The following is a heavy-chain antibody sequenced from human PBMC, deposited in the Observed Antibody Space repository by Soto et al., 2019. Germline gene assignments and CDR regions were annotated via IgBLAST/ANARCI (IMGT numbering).Heavy chain of an antibody. Sequence: PSETLSLTCTVSGGSISSGGYYWSWIRQHPGKGLEWIGYIYYSGSTYYNPSLKSRVTISVDTSKNQFSLKLSSVTAADTAVYYCARDSGGGWYDRVGVHGMDVWGQGTTVTVS. J-gene: IGHJ6*02. CDR1: GGSISSGGYY. CDR2: IYYSGST. D-gene: IGHD6-19*01. V-gene: IGHV4-31*03. CDR3: ARDSGGGWYDRVGVHGMDV.